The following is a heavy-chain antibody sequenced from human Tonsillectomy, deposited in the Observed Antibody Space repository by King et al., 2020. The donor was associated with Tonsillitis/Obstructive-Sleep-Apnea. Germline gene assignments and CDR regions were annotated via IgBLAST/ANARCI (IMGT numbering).Heavy chain of an antibody. CDR1: GYTFTSYY. D-gene: IGHD3-3*01. Sequence: VQLVESGAEVKKPGASVKVSCKSSGYTFTSYYMHWVRQAPGQGLEWMGIINPSGCSTSYAQKFQGRVTMTRDTSTSTVYMELSSLSSEDTAVYYCAGEKITIFGVVIIGDAFDIWGQGTMVTVSS. J-gene: IGHJ3*02. CDR3: AGEKITIFGVVIIGDAFDI. V-gene: IGHV1-46*01. CDR2: INPSGCST.